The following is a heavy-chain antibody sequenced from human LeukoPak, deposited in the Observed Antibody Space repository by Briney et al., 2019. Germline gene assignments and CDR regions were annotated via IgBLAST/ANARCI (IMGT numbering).Heavy chain of an antibody. CDR2: ISSSGSTI. D-gene: IGHD5-12*01. J-gene: IGHJ4*02. CDR3: ARGGGGYDAPFDY. Sequence: GGSLRLSCAASGFTFSSYEMNWVRQAPGKGLEWVSYISSSGSTIYYADSVKGRFTISRDNAKNSLYLQMNSLRAEDTAVYYCARGGGGYDAPFDYWGQGTLVTVSS. V-gene: IGHV3-48*03. CDR1: GFTFSSYE.